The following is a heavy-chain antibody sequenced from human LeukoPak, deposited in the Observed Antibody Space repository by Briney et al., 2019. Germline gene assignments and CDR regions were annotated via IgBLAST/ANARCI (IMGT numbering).Heavy chain of an antibody. CDR1: GFTFRNYG. J-gene: IGHJ3*02. CDR2: IRYDGSNK. V-gene: IGHV3-30*02. CDR3: AKDRQWLVPGAFDI. D-gene: IGHD6-19*01. Sequence: PGGSLRLSCAASGFTFRNYGVHWVRQAPGKGLEWVAFIRYDGSNKYYVDSVNGRFTIPRDNSKNTLYLQMNSLRAVDTAVYYCAKDRQWLVPGAFDIWGQGTMVTVSS.